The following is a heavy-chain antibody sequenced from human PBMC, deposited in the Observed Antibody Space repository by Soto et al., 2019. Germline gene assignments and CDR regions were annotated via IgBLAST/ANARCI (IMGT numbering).Heavy chain of an antibody. CDR2: MSYDGTEE. CDR1: GFTFSSFG. CDR3: AKGRFNVVTISPFDH. Sequence: GGSLRLSCAASGFTFSSFGMHWVRQAPGKGLEWVAVMSYDGTEEKYADSVKGRATVSRDSSKNTVYLQMNRLRGADSAIYYCAKGRFNVVTISPFDHWGQGTLVTVSS. J-gene: IGHJ4*01. D-gene: IGHD4-17*01. V-gene: IGHV3-30*18.